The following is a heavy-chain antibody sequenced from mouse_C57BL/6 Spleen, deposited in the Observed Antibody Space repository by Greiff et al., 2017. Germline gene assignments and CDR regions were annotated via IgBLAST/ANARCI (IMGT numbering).Heavy chain of an antibody. J-gene: IGHJ1*03. Sequence: EVNVVESGGGLVQPGGSMKLSCAASGFTFSDAWMDWVRQSPEKGLEWVAEIRNKANNHATYYAESVKGRFTISRDDSKSSVYLQMNSLRAEDTGIYYCTRGGLLQYFDVWGTGTTVTVSS. D-gene: IGHD2-3*01. CDR3: TRGGLLQYFDV. CDR2: IRNKANNHAT. CDR1: GFTFSDAW. V-gene: IGHV6-6*01.